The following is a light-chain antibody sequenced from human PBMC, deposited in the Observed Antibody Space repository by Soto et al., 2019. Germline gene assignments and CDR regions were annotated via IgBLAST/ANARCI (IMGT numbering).Light chain of an antibody. CDR3: QQVNSYPPFT. J-gene: IGKJ3*01. CDR1: QGIGFY. V-gene: IGKV1-9*01. CDR2: AAS. Sequence: IQLTQSPSSLSASVGDRVTITCRASQGIGFYLAWYQQKPGSAPQLLIYAASTLQSGVPSRFSGSGSGTKFTLTISGLQPEEFATYYCQQVNSYPPFTFGPGTTVDLK.